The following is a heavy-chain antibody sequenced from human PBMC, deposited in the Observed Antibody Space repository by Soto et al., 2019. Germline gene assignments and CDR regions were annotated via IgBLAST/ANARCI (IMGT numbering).Heavy chain of an antibody. CDR2: IKGASTTT. CDR1: GFPFSSYA. V-gene: IGHV3-48*02. Sequence: DVQLVGSGGGLVQPGGSLRLSCVASGFPFSSYAMHWVRQAPGKGLEWISYIKGASTTTFYGDSVKGRFTVSRDNAKSSVYLQMSSLRHEDTAFYYCARDLSHWGQGMLVTVSS. J-gene: IGHJ1*01. CDR3: ARDLSH.